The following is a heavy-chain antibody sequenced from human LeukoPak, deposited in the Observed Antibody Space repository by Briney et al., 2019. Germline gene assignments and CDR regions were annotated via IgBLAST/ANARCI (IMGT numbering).Heavy chain of an antibody. J-gene: IGHJ4*02. CDR1: GFTFDDYG. CDR3: ARDLLGWELHYFDY. CDR2: ISGSSSYI. V-gene: IGHV3-21*01. D-gene: IGHD1-26*01. Sequence: GGSLRLSCKASGFTFDDYGINWVRQAPGKGLEWVSSISGSSSYIYYADSVKGRFSISRDNAKNSLYLQMNSLRAEDTAVYYCARDLLGWELHYFDYWGQGTLVTVSS.